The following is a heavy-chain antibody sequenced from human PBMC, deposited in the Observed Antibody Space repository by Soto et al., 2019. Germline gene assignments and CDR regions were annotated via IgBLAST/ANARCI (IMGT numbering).Heavy chain of an antibody. CDR1: GGSISSYY. CDR2: IYYSGST. J-gene: IGHJ3*02. D-gene: IGHD1-26*01. V-gene: IGHV4-59*01. CDR3: ARVSGRWELLPNDAFDI. Sequence: SETLSLTSTVSGGSISSYYWSWIRQPPGKGLEWIGYIYYSGSTNYNPSLKSRVTISVDTSKNQFSLKLSSVTAADTAVYYCARVSGRWELLPNDAFDIWGQGTMVTVSS.